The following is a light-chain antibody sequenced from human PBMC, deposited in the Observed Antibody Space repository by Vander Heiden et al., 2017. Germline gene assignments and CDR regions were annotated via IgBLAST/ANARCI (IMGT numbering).Light chain of an antibody. CDR1: SSDIGGYNY. Sequence: QSALTPPASVSGSPGQSITVSCTGSSSDIGGYNYVSWYHHRPGKAPKLMIHDVSDRPSGVSNRFSGSKSGNTASMTISGLQAEDEADYYCCSYTSSSTLYVFGTGTKVTVL. V-gene: IGLV2-14*03. CDR3: CSYTSSSTLYV. CDR2: DVS. J-gene: IGLJ1*01.